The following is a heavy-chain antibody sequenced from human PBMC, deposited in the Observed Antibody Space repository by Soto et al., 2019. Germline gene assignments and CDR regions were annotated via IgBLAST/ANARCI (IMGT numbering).Heavy chain of an antibody. J-gene: IGHJ4*02. CDR2: ISGSGGST. Sequence: PGGSLRLSCAASGFTFSSYAMSWVRQAPGKGLEWVSAISGSGGSTYYADSVKGRFTISRDNSKNTLYLQMNSLRAEDTAVYYCAKDSRPRYCSGGSCPFDYWGQGTLVTVSS. V-gene: IGHV3-23*01. D-gene: IGHD2-15*01. CDR1: GFTFSSYA. CDR3: AKDSRPRYCSGGSCPFDY.